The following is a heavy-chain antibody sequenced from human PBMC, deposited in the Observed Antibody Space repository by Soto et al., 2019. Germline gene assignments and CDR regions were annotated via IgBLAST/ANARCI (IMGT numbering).Heavy chain of an antibody. CDR2: IHPSGRT. CDR1: GGSININKW. V-gene: IGHV4-4*02. D-gene: IGHD1-1*01. Sequence: QVQLQESGPGPVKPSGTLSLTCTVSGGSININKWWTWVRQPPGKGLEWVGEIHPSGRTNYSPALKSRLSLSVGKSNNQLSLKLTSLTAADTAVYYCARGGDWKFDYWGQGTQVTVSA. J-gene: IGHJ4*02. CDR3: ARGGDWKFDY.